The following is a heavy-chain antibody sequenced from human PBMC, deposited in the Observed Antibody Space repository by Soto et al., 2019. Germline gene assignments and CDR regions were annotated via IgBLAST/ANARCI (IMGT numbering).Heavy chain of an antibody. J-gene: IGHJ4*02. CDR1: GGSISSYY. Sequence: SETLSLTCIVSGGSISSYYWSWIRQPAGKGLEWIGYIYHSGTTYYNPSLKSRVTISLDRSKNQFSLELSSVTAADTAVYYCARVEAATGTRYFDYWGQGTLVTVSS. CDR2: IYHSGTT. D-gene: IGHD6-13*01. CDR3: ARVEAATGTRYFDY. V-gene: IGHV4-59*12.